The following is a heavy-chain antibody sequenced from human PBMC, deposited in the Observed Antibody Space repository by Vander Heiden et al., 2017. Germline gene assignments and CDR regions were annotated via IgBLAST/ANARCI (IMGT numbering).Heavy chain of an antibody. D-gene: IGHD4-17*01. CDR2: ISGSGDET. Sequence: EVQLFQSGGGSVHPGGSLRLSCAASGFTFSSYGINWVRQAPGKGLEWVSSISGSGDETNYADSVRGRFTISRDNSKNTVFLQMNSVRVDDTAVYYCAKTYYGDYAPPAVLEVWGQGAKVTVSS. J-gene: IGHJ3*01. CDR3: AKTYYGDYAPPAVLEV. CDR1: GFTFSSYG. V-gene: IGHV3-23*01.